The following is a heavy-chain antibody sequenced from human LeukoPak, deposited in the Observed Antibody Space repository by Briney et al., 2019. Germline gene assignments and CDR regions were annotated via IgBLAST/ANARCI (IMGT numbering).Heavy chain of an antibody. D-gene: IGHD3-10*01. CDR2: THYSGST. Sequence: SETLSLTCTVSGGSISSYYWSWIRQPPGKGLEWIGFTHYSGSTNYNPSLKSRLTISVDTSKNQFSLKLTSVTAADTAVFCCARSRSGSYSYFDYWGQGTLVTVSS. J-gene: IGHJ4*02. V-gene: IGHV4-59*01. CDR1: GGSISSYY. CDR3: ARSRSGSYSYFDY.